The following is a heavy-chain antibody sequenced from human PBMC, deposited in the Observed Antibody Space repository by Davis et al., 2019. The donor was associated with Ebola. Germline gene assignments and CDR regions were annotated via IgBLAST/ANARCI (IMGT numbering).Heavy chain of an antibody. D-gene: IGHD2-8*01. CDR2: INPKSGVT. Sequence: AASVKVSCKASGYTFTGYYIHWVRQAPGQGLEWMGRINPKSGVTKFAQKFQGRVTMTRDTSISTAYMELSRLRSDDTAVYYCARAGYCNNGVCYSWYDYWGQGTLVTVSS. CDR1: GYTFTGYY. V-gene: IGHV1-2*06. CDR3: ARAGYCNNGVCYSWYDY. J-gene: IGHJ4*02.